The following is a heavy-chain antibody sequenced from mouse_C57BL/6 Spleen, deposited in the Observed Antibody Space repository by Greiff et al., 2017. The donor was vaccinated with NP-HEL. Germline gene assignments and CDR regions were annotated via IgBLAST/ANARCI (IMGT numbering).Heavy chain of an antibody. CDR2: IWTGGGT. Sequence: VQLQESGPGLVAPSQSLSITCTVSGFSLTSYAISWVRQPPGKGLEWLGVIWTGGGTNYNSALKSRLSISKDNSKSQVFLKMNSLQTDDTARYYCARTTYYDYDGNYFDYWGQGTTLTVSS. J-gene: IGHJ2*01. V-gene: IGHV2-9-1*01. CDR3: ARTTYYDYDGNYFDY. D-gene: IGHD2-4*01. CDR1: GFSLTSYA.